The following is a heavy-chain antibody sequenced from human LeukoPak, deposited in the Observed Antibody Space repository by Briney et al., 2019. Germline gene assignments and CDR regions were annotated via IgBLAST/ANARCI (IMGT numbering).Heavy chain of an antibody. CDR1: GGSVSGYY. Sequence: SETLSLTCVVSGGSVSGYYWGWIRQPPGRGLEWIGYVYYSGSTNYNPSFKSRITISVDTSRNQFSLKLSSVTAADTAVYYCARGPGRDYYDSSGYPPAYYYYGMDVWGQGTTVTVSS. J-gene: IGHJ6*02. CDR3: ARGPGRDYYDSSGYPPAYYYYGMDV. V-gene: IGHV4-59*02. CDR2: VYYSGST. D-gene: IGHD3-22*01.